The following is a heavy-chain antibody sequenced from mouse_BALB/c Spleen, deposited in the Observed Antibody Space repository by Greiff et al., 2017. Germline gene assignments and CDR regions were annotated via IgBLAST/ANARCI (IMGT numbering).Heavy chain of an antibody. V-gene: IGHV4-1*02. CDR3: ARRGYDRGRYYYAMDY. J-gene: IGHJ4*01. CDR2: INPDSSTI. Sequence: EVKLMESGGGLVQPGGSLKLSCAASGFDFSRYWMSWVRQAPGKGLEWIGEINPDSSTINYTPSLKDKFIISRDNAKNTLYLQMSKVRSEDTALYYCARRGYDRGRYYYAMDYWGQGTSVTVSS. D-gene: IGHD2-14*01. CDR1: GFDFSRYW.